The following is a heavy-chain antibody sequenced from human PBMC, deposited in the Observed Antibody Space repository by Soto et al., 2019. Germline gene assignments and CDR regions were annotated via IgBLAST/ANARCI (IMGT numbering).Heavy chain of an antibody. Sequence: QVQLQESGPGLVKPSQTLSLTCTVSGGSISSGGYYWSWIRQHPGKGLEWIGYIYYSGSTYYNPSLKSRVTISVDTSKNQFYLKLSSVTDADTAVYYCARSVWVLRNCDYLGQGTLVTVSS. J-gene: IGHJ4*02. CDR3: ARSVWVLRNCDY. D-gene: IGHD1-26*01. CDR1: GGSISSGGYY. V-gene: IGHV4-31*02. CDR2: IYYSGST.